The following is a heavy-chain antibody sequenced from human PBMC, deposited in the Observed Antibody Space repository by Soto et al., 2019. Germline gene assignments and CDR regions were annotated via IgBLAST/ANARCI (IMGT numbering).Heavy chain of an antibody. CDR3: ARGADYTNSNFDY. Sequence: ESGGGLVKPGGSLRLSCAVSGFAFSSYSVNWVRQAPGKGLEWVSSISTSGDTYYVDSVKGRLAISRDNAENSLYLQMTSLRVEDTAVYYCARGADYTNSNFDYWGQGTLVTVSS. CDR2: ISTSGDT. CDR1: GFAFSSYS. D-gene: IGHD4-4*01. V-gene: IGHV3-21*01. J-gene: IGHJ4*02.